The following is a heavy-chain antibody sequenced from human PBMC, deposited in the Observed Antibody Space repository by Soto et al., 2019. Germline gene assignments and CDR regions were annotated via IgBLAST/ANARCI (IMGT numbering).Heavy chain of an antibody. CDR1: GYTFTSYG. J-gene: IGHJ6*02. D-gene: IGHD3-3*01. CDR3: ARDTIYYDFWSGAYGMDV. Sequence: AASVKVSCKASGYTFTSYGISWVRQAPGQGLEWMGWISAYNGNTNYAQKLQGRVTMTTDTSTSTAYMELRSLRSDDTAVYYCARDTIYYDFWSGAYGMDVWGQGTTVTVSS. V-gene: IGHV1-18*01. CDR2: ISAYNGNT.